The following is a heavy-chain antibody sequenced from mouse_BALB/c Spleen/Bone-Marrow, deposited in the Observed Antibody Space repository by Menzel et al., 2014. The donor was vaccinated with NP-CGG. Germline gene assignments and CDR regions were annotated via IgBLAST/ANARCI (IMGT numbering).Heavy chain of an antibody. Sequence: VQLKESGAELVKPGASVKLSCTGSGFNIKDTFMHWVKQRPEQGLEWIGRIDPANGNTKYDPKFQGKATITADTSSNTAHLHLTSLTSEDTAVYYCTRGEDYWGQGTTLAVSS. CDR3: TRGEDY. CDR1: GFNIKDTF. J-gene: IGHJ2*01. V-gene: IGHV14-3*02. CDR2: IDPANGNT.